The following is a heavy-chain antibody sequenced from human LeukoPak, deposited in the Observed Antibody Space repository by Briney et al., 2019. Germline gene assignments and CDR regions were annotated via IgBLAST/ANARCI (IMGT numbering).Heavy chain of an antibody. V-gene: IGHV3-23*01. J-gene: IGHJ4*02. CDR1: GFTFSTYA. CDR2: TSSVGGRT. Sequence: GGSLRLSCAASGFTFSTYAMSWVRQAPGKGLEWVSATSSVGGRTYYADSVKGRFTISRDNSINTLYLQMSSLRPEDTAVYYCAKDRVGALYYFDFWGQGTRVTVSS. D-gene: IGHD1-26*01. CDR3: AKDRVGALYYFDF.